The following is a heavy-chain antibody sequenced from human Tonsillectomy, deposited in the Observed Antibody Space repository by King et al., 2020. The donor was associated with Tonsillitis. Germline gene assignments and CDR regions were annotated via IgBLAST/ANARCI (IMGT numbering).Heavy chain of an antibody. CDR3: ARDGLAPRPAPPYYFDY. CDR1: RFTFSSYS. V-gene: IGHV3-21*01. J-gene: IGHJ4*02. D-gene: IGHD6-6*01. Sequence: VQLVESGGGLVKPGGSLRLSCAASRFTFSSYSMNWVRQAPGKGLEWVSSISSSNSYIYYADSVKGRFTISRDNAKNSLFLQMNSLRAEDTAVYYCARDGLAPRPAPPYYFDYWGQGTLVTVSS. CDR2: ISSSNSYI.